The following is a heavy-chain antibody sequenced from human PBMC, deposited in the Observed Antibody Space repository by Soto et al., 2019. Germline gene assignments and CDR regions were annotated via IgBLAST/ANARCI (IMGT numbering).Heavy chain of an antibody. Sequence: QVQLVQSGAEVKKPGSSVKVSCKASGGTFSTYSITWVRQAPGQGPEWMGRIIPVLGLANYAQKFHGRVTNTADKSTSTAYMELSSLRSEDTAVYYCAKEAYCSAGSCLDDAFDIWGQGTMVTVSS. CDR2: IIPVLGLA. CDR3: AKEAYCSAGSCLDDAFDI. D-gene: IGHD2-15*01. J-gene: IGHJ3*02. CDR1: GGTFSTYS. V-gene: IGHV1-69*02.